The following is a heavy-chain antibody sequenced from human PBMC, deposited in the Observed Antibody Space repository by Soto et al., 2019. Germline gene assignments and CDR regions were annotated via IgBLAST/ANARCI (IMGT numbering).Heavy chain of an antibody. CDR3: ASRPYGDYYFDY. CDR2: IYYSGST. Sequence: SETLSLTCTVSGGSINNGGYYWSWIRQHPGKGLEWITYIYYSGSTYYNPSLKIRLTISVDTSKNQFSLRLTSVTAADTAVYYCASRPYGDYYFDYWGQGTLVTVSS. J-gene: IGHJ4*02. CDR1: GGSINNGGYY. V-gene: IGHV4-31*03. D-gene: IGHD4-17*01.